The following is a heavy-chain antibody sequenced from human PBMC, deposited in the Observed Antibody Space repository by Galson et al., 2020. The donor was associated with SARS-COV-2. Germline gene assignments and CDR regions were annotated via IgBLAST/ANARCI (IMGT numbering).Heavy chain of an antibody. J-gene: IGHJ5*02. CDR3: ARQSIAMELWLGGGDWCDP. CDR2: SHHSGKI. CDR1: GGSVTSRSYF. V-gene: IGHV4-39*01. Sequence: SETLSLTCILSGGSVTSRSYFWAWIRQPPGKGLEWIGSSHHSGKISYTPSLRGPVTISVDTSNNQFSLRLNSVTAADTAVYYCARQSIAMELWLGGGDWCDPWGQGTLVTVAS. D-gene: IGHD3-10*01.